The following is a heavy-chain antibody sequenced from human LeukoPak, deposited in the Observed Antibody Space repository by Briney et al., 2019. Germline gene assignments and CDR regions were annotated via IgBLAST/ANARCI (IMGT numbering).Heavy chain of an antibody. Sequence: GGTLRLSCAASGFTFSSYDMSWVRQAPGKGLEWVSAISGSGGSTYYADSVKGRLTISRDSSKNTLYLQMNSPRAEDTAVYFCARGGVDYYGSGTYYLMYYFDYWGQGALVTVSS. CDR2: ISGSGGST. J-gene: IGHJ4*02. D-gene: IGHD3-10*01. CDR3: ARGGVDYYGSGTYYLMYYFDY. V-gene: IGHV3-23*01. CDR1: GFTFSSYD.